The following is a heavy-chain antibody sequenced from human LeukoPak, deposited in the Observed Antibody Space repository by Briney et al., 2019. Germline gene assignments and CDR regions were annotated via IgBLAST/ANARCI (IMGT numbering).Heavy chain of an antibody. J-gene: IGHJ4*02. CDR1: GGTFSSYA. V-gene: IGHV1-46*01. D-gene: IGHD3-22*01. CDR3: ARALTYYYEYYFDY. Sequence: GASVKVSCKASGGTFSSYAISWVRQAPGQGLEWMGIINPSGGSTSYAQKFQGRVTMTRDMSTSTVYMELSSLRSEDTAVYYCARALTYYYEYYFDYWGQGTLVTVSS. CDR2: INPSGGST.